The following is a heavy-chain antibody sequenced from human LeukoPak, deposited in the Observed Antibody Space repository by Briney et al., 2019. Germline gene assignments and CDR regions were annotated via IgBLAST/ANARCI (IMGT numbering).Heavy chain of an antibody. CDR3: ARGRGYSGYDYFDY. CDR2: INPNNGGT. CDR1: GYTFTGYY. J-gene: IGHJ4*02. V-gene: IGHV1-2*02. D-gene: IGHD5-12*01. Sequence: GASVKVSCKASGYTFTGYYMHWVRQAPGQGLEWMGWINPNNGGTNYAQKFQGRVTMTRDTSISTAYMELSRLRSDDTAVYYCARGRGYSGYDYFDYWGQGTLVTVSS.